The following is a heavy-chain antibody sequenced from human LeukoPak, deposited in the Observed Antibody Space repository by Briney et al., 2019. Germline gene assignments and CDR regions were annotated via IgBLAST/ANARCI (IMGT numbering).Heavy chain of an antibody. CDR3: AKDRGWNTFDF. CDR2: IRKDGSHL. J-gene: IGHJ4*02. V-gene: IGHV3-7*01. CDR1: GFTFSSNW. Sequence: GGSLRLSCAASGFTFSSNWMNWVRQAPGKGLEWVANIRKDGSHLNYVDSVKGRFTISRDNAKNSLYLQMNSLRAEDTAVYYCAKDRGWNTFDFWGQGTLVTVSS. D-gene: IGHD1/OR15-1a*01.